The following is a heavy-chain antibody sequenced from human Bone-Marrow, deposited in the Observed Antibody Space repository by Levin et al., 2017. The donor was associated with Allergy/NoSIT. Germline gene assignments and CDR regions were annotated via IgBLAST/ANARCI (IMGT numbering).Heavy chain of an antibody. Sequence: GGSLRLSCKGSGYSFTSYWISWVRQMPGKGLEWMGRIDPSDSYTNYSPSFQGHVTISADKSISTAYLQWSSLKASDTAMYYCARDSNCSSTSCYYGWFDPWGQGTLVTVSS. CDR1: GYSFTSYW. D-gene: IGHD2-2*01. CDR2: IDPSDSYT. J-gene: IGHJ5*02. CDR3: ARDSNCSSTSCYYGWFDP. V-gene: IGHV5-10-1*01.